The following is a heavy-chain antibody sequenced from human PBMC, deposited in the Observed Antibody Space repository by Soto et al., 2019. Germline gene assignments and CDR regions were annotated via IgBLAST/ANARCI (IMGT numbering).Heavy chain of an antibody. CDR1: GFTFSSYA. V-gene: IGHV3-23*01. Sequence: EVQLLESGGGLVQPGGSLRLSCAASGFTFSSYAMSWVREAPGKGLEWVSAISGSGGSTYYADSVKGRFTISRDNSKNTLYLQMNSLRAEDTAVYYCAKGDDYDSSGYLSWGQGTLVTVSS. D-gene: IGHD3-22*01. CDR2: ISGSGGST. CDR3: AKGDDYDSSGYLS. J-gene: IGHJ4*02.